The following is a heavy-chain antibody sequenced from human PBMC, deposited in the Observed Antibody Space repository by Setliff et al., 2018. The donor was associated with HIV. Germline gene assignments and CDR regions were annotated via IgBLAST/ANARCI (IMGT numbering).Heavy chain of an antibody. CDR1: GGSISNSRYY. V-gene: IGHV4-39*01. CDR3: ASRVYYYDSSGYLREEGFDP. Sequence: LSLTCTVSGGSISNSRYYWSWIRQPPGKGLEWIGSIYYSGSTYYNPSLESRLTISVDTSRNLFSLKLSSVTAADAAVYYCASRVYYYDSSGYLREEGFDPWGQGTLVTVSS. CDR2: IYYSGST. J-gene: IGHJ5*02. D-gene: IGHD3-22*01.